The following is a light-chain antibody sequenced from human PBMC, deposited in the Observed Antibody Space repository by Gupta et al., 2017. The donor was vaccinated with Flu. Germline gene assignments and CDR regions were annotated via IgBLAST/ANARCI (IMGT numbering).Light chain of an antibody. CDR1: QSISSY. Sequence: DIQITQSPSSLSASVGDRVTITCRASQSISSYLIWYQQKPGKAPKLLIYAASSLQSGVPSRVSGRGSGKYFTLTISRLQPEDFATYYCQQSYSTPWTFGQGTKVEIK. CDR3: QQSYSTPWT. V-gene: IGKV1-39*01. J-gene: IGKJ1*01. CDR2: AAS.